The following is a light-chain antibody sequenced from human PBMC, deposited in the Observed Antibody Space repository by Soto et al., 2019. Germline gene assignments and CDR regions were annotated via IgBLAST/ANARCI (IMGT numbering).Light chain of an antibody. J-gene: IGKJ2*01. CDR1: QSISNS. Sequence: DIQMTQSPSTLSASVRDRVTITCRASQSISNSLAWYQQRPGKAPKLLIYKASSLETGVPSRFSGSGSGTKFTLTISSLQPDDFATYYCQQYNSDWNTFGQGTKVDIK. V-gene: IGKV1-5*03. CDR3: QQYNSDWNT. CDR2: KAS.